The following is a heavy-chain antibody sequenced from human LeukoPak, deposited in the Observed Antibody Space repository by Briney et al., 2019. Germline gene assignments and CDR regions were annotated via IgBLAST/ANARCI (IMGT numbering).Heavy chain of an antibody. CDR2: ISSSGSTI. CDR3: AKDSKRWKTYYYEAGSYYFDY. Sequence: PGGSLRLSCAASGFTFSSYEMNWVRQAPGKGLEWVSYISSSGSTIYYADSVKGRFTISRDNAKNSLYLQMNSLRAEDTAVYYCAKDSKRWKTYYYEAGSYYFDYWGQGTRVTVSS. D-gene: IGHD3-10*01. V-gene: IGHV3-48*03. CDR1: GFTFSSYE. J-gene: IGHJ4*02.